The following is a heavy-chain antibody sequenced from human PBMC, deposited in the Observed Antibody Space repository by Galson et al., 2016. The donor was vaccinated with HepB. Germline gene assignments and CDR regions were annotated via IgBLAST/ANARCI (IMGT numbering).Heavy chain of an antibody. CDR2: IYSNGST. CDR3: ARDSSVDTYSYYYMDV. V-gene: IGHV4-61*02. J-gene: IGHJ6*03. D-gene: IGHD5-18*01. Sequence: TLSLTCSVSGGSISSGLYYWSWIRQPAGKGLEWIGRIYSNGSTNYNPSLKSRVTISVDTSKNQFSLKLSSVTAADTAVYYCARDSSVDTYSYYYMDVWGKGTTVAVSS. CDR1: GGSISSGLYY.